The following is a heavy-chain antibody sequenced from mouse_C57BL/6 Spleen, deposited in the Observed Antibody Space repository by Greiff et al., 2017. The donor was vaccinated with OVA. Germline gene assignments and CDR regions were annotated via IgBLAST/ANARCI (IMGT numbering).Heavy chain of an antibody. CDR3: ARSGYGPRPVAY. Sequence: QVQLQQPGAELVRPGSSVKLSCKASGYTFTSYWMHWVKQRPIQGLEWIGNIDPSDSETHYNQKFKDKATLTVDKSSSTAYMQLSSLTSEDSAVYYCARSGYGPRPVAYWGQGTLVTVSA. D-gene: IGHD2-10*02. J-gene: IGHJ3*01. V-gene: IGHV1-52*01. CDR2: IDPSDSET. CDR1: GYTFTSYW.